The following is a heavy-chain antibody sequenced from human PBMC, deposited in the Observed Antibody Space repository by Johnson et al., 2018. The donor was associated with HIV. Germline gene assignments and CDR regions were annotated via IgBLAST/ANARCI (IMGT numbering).Heavy chain of an antibody. Sequence: QVQLVESGGRVVQPGRSLRLSCAASGFTLSKHAMHWVRQAPGKGLEWVTVIWYDGSNKHYADSVKGRFTISRDNSKNTLFLQMNSLRAEDTAVYYCAKIPGANWGSPDDFDVWGQGTMVTVSS. V-gene: IGHV3-33*06. J-gene: IGHJ3*01. CDR3: AKIPGANWGSPDDFDV. D-gene: IGHD7-27*01. CDR2: IWYDGSNK. CDR1: GFTLSKHA.